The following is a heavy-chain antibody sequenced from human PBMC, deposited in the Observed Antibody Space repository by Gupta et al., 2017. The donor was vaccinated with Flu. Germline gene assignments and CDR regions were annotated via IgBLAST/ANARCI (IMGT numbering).Heavy chain of an antibody. CDR2: IIPIFGTA. V-gene: IGHV1-69*01. Sequence: QVQLVQSGAEVKKPGSSVKVSCKASGGTFSSYAISWVRQAPGQGLEWMGGIIPIFGTANYAQKFQGRVTITADESTSTAYMELSSLRSEDTAVYYXAXWNALVXSGETDYYYGMDVWGQGTTVTVSS. J-gene: IGHJ6*02. D-gene: IGHD1-1*01. CDR3: AXWNALVXSGETDYYYGMDV. CDR1: GGTFSSYA.